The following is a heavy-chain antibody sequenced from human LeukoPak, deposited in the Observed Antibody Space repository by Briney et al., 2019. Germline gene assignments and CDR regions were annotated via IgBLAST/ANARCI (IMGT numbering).Heavy chain of an antibody. CDR3: AKRLGSSGWGFDF. CDR1: GFTFSSYA. J-gene: IGHJ4*02. Sequence: GGSLRLSCAASGFTFSSYAMSWVRQAPGKGLEWVSGISWNSGALGYADSVKGRFTISRDNAKNSLYLQMNSLRVEDTALYYCAKRLGSSGWGFDFWGQGTLVTVSS. V-gene: IGHV3-9*01. D-gene: IGHD6-19*01. CDR2: ISWNSGAL.